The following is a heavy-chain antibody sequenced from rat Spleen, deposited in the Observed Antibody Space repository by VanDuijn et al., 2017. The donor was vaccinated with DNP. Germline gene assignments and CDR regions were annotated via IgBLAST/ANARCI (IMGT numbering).Heavy chain of an antibody. D-gene: IGHD1-2*01. CDR2: ISYDGSST. J-gene: IGHJ4*01. CDR3: ARRRAAYYAMDA. CDR1: GFTFSDYN. V-gene: IGHV5-7*01. Sequence: EVQLVESGGGLVQPGRSLKLSCAASGFTFSDYNMAWVRQAPKKGLEWVATISYDGSSTYYRDSVKGRFTISRDNAKSTLYLQMDSLRSEDTATYYCARRRAAYYAMDAWGQGTSVTVSS.